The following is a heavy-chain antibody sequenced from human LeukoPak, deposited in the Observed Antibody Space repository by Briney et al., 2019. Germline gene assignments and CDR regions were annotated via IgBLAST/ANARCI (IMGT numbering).Heavy chain of an antibody. Sequence: GASVKVSCKASGGTFSSYAISWVRQAPGQGLEWMGWINPNSGGTNYAQKFQGRVTMTRDTSISTAYMELSRLRSDDTAVYYCARARGSSGWYGYWGQGTLVTVSS. CDR2: INPNSGGT. CDR3: ARARGSSGWYGY. D-gene: IGHD6-19*01. J-gene: IGHJ4*02. CDR1: GGTFSSYA. V-gene: IGHV1-2*02.